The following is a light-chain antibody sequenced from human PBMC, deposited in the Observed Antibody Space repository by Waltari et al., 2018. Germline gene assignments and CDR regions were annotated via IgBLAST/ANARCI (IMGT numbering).Light chain of an antibody. CDR1: QSISSGS. CDR3: QHYDRSPCI. Sequence: VLTQSPGSLSLSPGERAILSCTASQSISSGSLVWYQQKRGQAPRLVIYGAYRRASGIPDRFSGSGSVTDFTLIISRLEPEDSAVYYCQHYDRSPCIFGQGTNIEIK. J-gene: IGKJ2*02. V-gene: IGKV3-20*01. CDR2: GAY.